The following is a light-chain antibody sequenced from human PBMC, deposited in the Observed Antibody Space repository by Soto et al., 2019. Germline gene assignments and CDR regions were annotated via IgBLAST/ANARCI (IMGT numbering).Light chain of an antibody. CDR2: GAS. Sequence: EIVMTQSPATLSVSPGERATLSCRASQSVGRNLAWYQQKPGQAPRLLIYGASTRATGSPARFSGSGSGTEFTLTISSLQSEDFAIYSCQQYNRWPPLTFGGGTKVEIK. CDR3: QQYNRWPPLT. V-gene: IGKV3-15*01. J-gene: IGKJ4*01. CDR1: QSVGRN.